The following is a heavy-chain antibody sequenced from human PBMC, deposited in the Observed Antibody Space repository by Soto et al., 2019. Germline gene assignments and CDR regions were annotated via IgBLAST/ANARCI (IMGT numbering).Heavy chain of an antibody. CDR3: AKKGYYASGRINLFDX. V-gene: IGHV4-38-2*02. CDR2: IYHSGST. CDR1: GYSINSDNY. J-gene: IGHJ5*02. D-gene: IGHD3-10*01. Sequence: SEALSLPCTVSGYSINSDNYWGWIRQPPGKGLEWIVSIYHSGSTYYNPSLKSRVTISKETSKNQFSLRLTSVTAADTEMYYCAKKGYYASGRINLFDXWGQGTLVTV.